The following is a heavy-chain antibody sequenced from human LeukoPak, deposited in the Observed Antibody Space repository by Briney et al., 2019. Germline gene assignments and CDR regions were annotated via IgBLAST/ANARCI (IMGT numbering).Heavy chain of an antibody. D-gene: IGHD2-21*01. CDR3: ARSVSWGLLVRDDAFDI. CDR2: IHYSGST. Sequence: SETLSLTCTVSGGPISSYHWIWIRQPPGKGLEWIGYIHYSGSTNYNPSLKSRVTTSVDTSKKQFSLKLRSVTAADTAVYYCARSVSWGLLVRDDAFDIWGQGTMVTVSS. J-gene: IGHJ3*02. V-gene: IGHV4-59*08. CDR1: GGPISSYH.